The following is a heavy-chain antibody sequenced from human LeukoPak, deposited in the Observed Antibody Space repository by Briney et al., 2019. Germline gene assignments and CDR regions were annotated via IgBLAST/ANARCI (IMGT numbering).Heavy chain of an antibody. D-gene: IGHD2-21*02. CDR1: GGSISSSSYY. CDR3: ARVTVVTRSPWSWGPKKIGQEVNWVDP. CDR2: IYYSGST. J-gene: IGHJ5*02. Sequence: SETLSLTCTVSGGSISSSSYYWGWIRQPPGKGLEWIGSIYYSGSTYYNPSLKSRVTISVDTSKNQFSLKLSSVTAADTAVYYCARVTVVTRSPWSWGPKKIGQEVNWVDPWGQGTLVIVSS. V-gene: IGHV4-39*07.